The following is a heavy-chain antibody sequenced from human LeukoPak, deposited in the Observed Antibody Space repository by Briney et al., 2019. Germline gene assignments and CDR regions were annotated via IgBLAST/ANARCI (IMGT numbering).Heavy chain of an antibody. D-gene: IGHD6-19*01. V-gene: IGHV3-23*01. CDR2: ISGSGGST. CDR1: GFTFSSYA. Sequence: GGSLRLSCAASGFTFSSYAMSWVRQAPGKGLEWVSAISGSGGSTYYADSVKGRFAISRDNSKNTLYLQMNSLRAEDTAVYYCAKDISGWYGSFAFDIWGQGTMVTVSS. CDR3: AKDISGWYGSFAFDI. J-gene: IGHJ3*02.